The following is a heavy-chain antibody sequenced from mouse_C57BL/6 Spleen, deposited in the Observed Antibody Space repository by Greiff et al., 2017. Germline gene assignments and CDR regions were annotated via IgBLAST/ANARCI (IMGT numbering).Heavy chain of an antibody. Sequence: VKLVESGPGLVAPSPRLSITCTVSGFSLTSYGVHWVRQPPGKGLEWLVVIWSDRSKTYNSALKSRLSISKDNSKSQVCSKMNSLQTDDTAMYYCARANGGFDYWGQGTTLTVSS. V-gene: IGHV2-6*03. CDR1: GFSLTSYG. CDR3: ARANGGFDY. J-gene: IGHJ2*01. CDR2: IWSDRSK.